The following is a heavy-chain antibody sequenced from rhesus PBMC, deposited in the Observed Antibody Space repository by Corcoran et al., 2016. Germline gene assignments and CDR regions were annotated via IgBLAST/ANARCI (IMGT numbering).Heavy chain of an antibody. D-gene: IGHD2-27*01. CDR2: IYGGGWDT. CDR3: ARHSTATFDY. CDR1: GGSISSRNW. Sequence: QVQLQESGPGLVKPSETLSLTCAVSGGSISSRNWWSWIRQSPGKGLEWIGYIYGGGWDTTYNPSLKSRVTISTDTSKNQFSLKLSSVTAAVAALYYCARHSTATFDYWGQGVLVTVSS. J-gene: IGHJ4*01. V-gene: IGHV4-93*02.